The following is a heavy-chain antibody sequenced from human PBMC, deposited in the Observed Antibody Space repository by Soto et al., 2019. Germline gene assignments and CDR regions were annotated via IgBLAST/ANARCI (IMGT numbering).Heavy chain of an antibody. J-gene: IGHJ4*02. CDR3: AKHVCSGGGCDYFDY. D-gene: IGHD2-15*01. CDR2: ISGSGGST. CDR1: GFTFSSYA. Sequence: GGSLRLSCAASGFTFSSYAMSWFGQAPGKGLEWVSAISGSGGSTYYADSVKGRFTISRDNSKNTLYLQMNSLRAEDTAVYYCAKHVCSGGGCDYFDYWGLGTLVTVSS. V-gene: IGHV3-23*01.